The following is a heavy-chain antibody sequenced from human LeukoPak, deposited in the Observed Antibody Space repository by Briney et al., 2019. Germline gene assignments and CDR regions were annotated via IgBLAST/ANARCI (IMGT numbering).Heavy chain of an antibody. Sequence: SETLSLTCTVPGGTISSYYWSWIRQPPGKGLEWIGYIYYSGSTNYNPSLKSRVTISVDTSKNQFSLKLSSVTAADTAVYYCARAIRDGYNYAYYYYMDVWGKGTTVTISS. CDR1: GGTISSYY. V-gene: IGHV4-59*08. D-gene: IGHD5-24*01. CDR2: IYYSGST. CDR3: ARAIRDGYNYAYYYYMDV. J-gene: IGHJ6*03.